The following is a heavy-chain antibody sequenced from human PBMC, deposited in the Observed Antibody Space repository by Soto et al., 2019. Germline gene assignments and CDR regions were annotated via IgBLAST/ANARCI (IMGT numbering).Heavy chain of an antibody. CDR3: ASDVIVVVSPRSAFDI. V-gene: IGHV1-18*01. CDR1: GYTFTSYG. CDR2: ISAYNGNT. J-gene: IGHJ3*02. D-gene: IGHD3-22*01. Sequence: QVQLVQSGAEVKKPGASVKVSCKASGYTFTSYGISWVRQAPGQGLEWMGWISAYNGNTNYAQKLQGAVTMTNATSTSTAYMKRRSLRSDDTAVYYCASDVIVVVSPRSAFDIWGQGTMVTVSS.